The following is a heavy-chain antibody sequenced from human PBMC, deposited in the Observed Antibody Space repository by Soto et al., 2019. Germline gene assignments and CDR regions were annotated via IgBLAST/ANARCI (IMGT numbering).Heavy chain of an antibody. CDR2: INHVGST. J-gene: IGHJ5*02. CDR1: GGSFSGYY. D-gene: IGHD6-6*01. V-gene: IGHV4-34*01. CDR3: ARGGVDLEEARPLTWFDT. Sequence: PSETLSLTCDVYGGSFSGYYWSWIRQPPGKGLEWIGEINHVGSTNYNPSLKSRVTISLDTSNNQFSLKLSSVTAADTAVYYCARGGVDLEEARPLTWFDTWGQGTLVTVSS.